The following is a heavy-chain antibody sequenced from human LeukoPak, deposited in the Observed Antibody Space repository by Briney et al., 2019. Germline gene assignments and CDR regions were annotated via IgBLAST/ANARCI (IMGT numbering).Heavy chain of an antibody. CDR1: GYTFTGYY. V-gene: IGHV1-18*04. Sequence: ASVKVSCKASGYTFTGYYMHWVRQAPGHGLEWMGCISAYNGNTKYAQKVQGRVTMTTDTSPRSAYMEVRSLRSDETAVYYCARWSPWDSSGYSPANYYGMDVWGQGTTVTVSS. CDR2: ISAYNGNT. J-gene: IGHJ6*02. CDR3: ARWSPWDSSGYSPANYYGMDV. D-gene: IGHD3-22*01.